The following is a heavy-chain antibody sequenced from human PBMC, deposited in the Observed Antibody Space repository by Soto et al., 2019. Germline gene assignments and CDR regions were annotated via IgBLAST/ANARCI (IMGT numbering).Heavy chain of an antibody. J-gene: IGHJ6*02. V-gene: IGHV3-33*01. CDR1: GFTFSSYG. Sequence: QVQLVESGGGVVQPGRSLRLSCAASGFTFSSYGMHWVRQAPGKGLEWVAVIWYDGSNKYYADSVKGRFTISRDNSKNTLYLQMNSLRAEDTAVYYCARDTRYFDWLERSGGGMDVWGQGTTVTVSS. CDR3: ARDTRYFDWLERSGGGMDV. D-gene: IGHD3-9*01. CDR2: IWYDGSNK.